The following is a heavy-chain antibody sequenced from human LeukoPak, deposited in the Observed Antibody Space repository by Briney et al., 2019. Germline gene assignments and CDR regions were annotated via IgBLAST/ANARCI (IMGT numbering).Heavy chain of an antibody. CDR2: INPNSGGT. CDR3: ASPSYSSSWYDAFDI. J-gene: IGHJ3*02. CDR1: GYTFTGYY. V-gene: IGHV1-2*02. D-gene: IGHD6-13*01. Sequence: ASVKVSCKAPGYTFTGYYMHWVRQAPGQGLEWMGWINPNSGGTNYAQKFQGRVTMTRDTSISTAYMELSRLRSDDTAVYYCASPSYSSSWYDAFDIWGQGTMVTVSS.